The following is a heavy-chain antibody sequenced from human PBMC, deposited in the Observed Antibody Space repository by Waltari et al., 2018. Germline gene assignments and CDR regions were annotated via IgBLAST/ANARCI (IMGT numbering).Heavy chain of an antibody. CDR1: GGTFSSYA. J-gene: IGHJ4*02. CDR3: ARGRGVLSSSWGDNLDY. Sequence: QVQLVQSGAEVKKPGSSVKVSCKASGGTFSSYAISWVRQAPGQGLEWMGRIIPTFGTANYAQKFQGRVTITADKSTSTAYMELSSLRSEDTAVYYCARGRGVLSSSWGDNLDYWGQGTLVTVSS. V-gene: IGHV1-69*08. CDR2: IIPTFGTA. D-gene: IGHD6-13*01.